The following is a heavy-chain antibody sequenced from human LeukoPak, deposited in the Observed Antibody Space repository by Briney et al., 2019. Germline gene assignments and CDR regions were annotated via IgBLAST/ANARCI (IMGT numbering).Heavy chain of an antibody. Sequence: GESLQISCKGSGYSFTSYWIGWVRQMPGKGLEWMGIIYPGDSDTRYSPSFQGQVTISADKSISTAYLQWSSLKASDTAMYYCARGLGSGGGDYVWFDPWGQGTLVTVSS. CDR3: ARGLGSGGGDYVWFDP. CDR1: GYSFTSYW. J-gene: IGHJ5*02. CDR2: IYPGDSDT. D-gene: IGHD4-17*01. V-gene: IGHV5-51*01.